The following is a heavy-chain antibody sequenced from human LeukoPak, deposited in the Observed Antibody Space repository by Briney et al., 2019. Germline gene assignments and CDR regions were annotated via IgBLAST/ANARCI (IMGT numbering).Heavy chain of an antibody. D-gene: IGHD4-11*01. Sequence: ASAKVSCKASGGTFSSYAISWVRQAPGQGLEWMGGIIPIFGTASYAQKFQGRVTITTDESTSTAYMELSSLRSEDTAVYYCARDTGDAFDIWGQGTMVTVSS. CDR2: IIPIFGTA. CDR3: ARDTGDAFDI. V-gene: IGHV1-69*05. CDR1: GGTFSSYA. J-gene: IGHJ3*02.